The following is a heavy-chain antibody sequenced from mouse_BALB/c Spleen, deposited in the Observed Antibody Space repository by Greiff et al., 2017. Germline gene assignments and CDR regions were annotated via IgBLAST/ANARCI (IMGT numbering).Heavy chain of an antibody. CDR2: IWAGGST. CDR3: ARNSVGQNYFDY. D-gene: IGHD3-3*01. V-gene: IGHV2-9*02. CDR1: GFSLTSYG. J-gene: IGHJ2*01. Sequence: VKLMESGPGLVAPSQSLSITCTVSGFSLTSYGVHWVRQPPGKGLEWLGVIWAGGSTNYNSALMSRLSISKDNSKSQVFLKMNSLQTDDTAMYYCARNSVGQNYFDYWGQGTTLTVAS.